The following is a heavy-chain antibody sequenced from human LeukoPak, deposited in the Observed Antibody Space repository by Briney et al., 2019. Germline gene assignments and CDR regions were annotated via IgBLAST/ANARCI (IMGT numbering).Heavy chain of an antibody. CDR3: ARDRHIAAAGYYFDY. CDR2: IADDGKDK. D-gene: IGHD6-25*01. J-gene: IGHJ4*02. Sequence: GGSLRLSCAASGFTFSTYPIHWVRQAPGKGLEWVAVIADDGKDKHYVESVKGRFTISRDNSKNTLYLQMNSLRVEDTAVYYCARDRHIAAAGYYFDYWGQGTLVTVSS. CDR1: GFTFSTYP. V-gene: IGHV3-30*04.